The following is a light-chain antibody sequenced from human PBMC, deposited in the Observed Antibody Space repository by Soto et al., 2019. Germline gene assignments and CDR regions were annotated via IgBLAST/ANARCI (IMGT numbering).Light chain of an antibody. CDR2: EVH. J-gene: IGLJ2*01. CDR1: SSDVGGYDY. CDR3: SSYAGTDDVV. Sequence: QSALTQPPSASGSPGQSVTISCTGTSSDVGGYDYVSWYQQHPGKAPKLVIYEVHKWPSGVPDRFSGSKSGNTASLTVSGLQAEDEADYYCSSYAGTDDVVFGGGTQLTVL. V-gene: IGLV2-8*01.